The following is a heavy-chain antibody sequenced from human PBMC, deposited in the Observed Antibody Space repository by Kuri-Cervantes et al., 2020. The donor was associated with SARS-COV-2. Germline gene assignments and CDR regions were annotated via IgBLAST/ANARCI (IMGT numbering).Heavy chain of an antibody. Sequence: GESLKISCAASGFTFDDYGMSWVRQAPGKGLEWVSAISGSGGSTYYADSVKGRFTISRDNSKNTLYLQMNSLRAEDTAVYYCARDLEIFGVPYGYGVDVWGQGTTVTVSS. CDR3: ARDLEIFGVPYGYGVDV. J-gene: IGHJ6*02. V-gene: IGHV3-23*01. D-gene: IGHD3-3*01. CDR1: GFTFDDYG. CDR2: ISGSGGST.